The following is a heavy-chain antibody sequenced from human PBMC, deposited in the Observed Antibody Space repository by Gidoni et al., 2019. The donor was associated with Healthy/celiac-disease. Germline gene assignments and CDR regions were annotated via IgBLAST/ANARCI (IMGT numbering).Heavy chain of an antibody. J-gene: IGHJ4*02. D-gene: IGHD6-13*01. CDR3: ARVKVAAAGTALQFDY. CDR2: INPSGGRT. V-gene: IGHV1-46*01. Sequence: QVQLVQSGAEVKKPGASVKVSCKASGYTFTSYYMHWVRQAPGQGLEWMGIINPSGGRTSYEQKLQGRVTMTRDTSTSTVYMELSSMRSEDTAVYYCARVKVAAAGTALQFDYWGQGTLVTVSS. CDR1: GYTFTSYY.